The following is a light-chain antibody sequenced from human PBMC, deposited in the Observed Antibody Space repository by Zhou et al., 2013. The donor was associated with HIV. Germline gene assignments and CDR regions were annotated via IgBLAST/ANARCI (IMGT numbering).Light chain of an antibody. V-gene: IGKV3-20*01. CDR3: QQYGSSPAT. J-gene: IGKJ1*01. CDR2: GAS. Sequence: ENVLTQSPGTLSLSPGERATLSCRASQSVSSSSLAWYQQKPGQAPRLLIYGASSRATGIPGRFSGSGSGTDFTLTISRLEPEDFAVYYCQQYGSSPATFGQGTEVKSN. CDR1: QSVSSSS.